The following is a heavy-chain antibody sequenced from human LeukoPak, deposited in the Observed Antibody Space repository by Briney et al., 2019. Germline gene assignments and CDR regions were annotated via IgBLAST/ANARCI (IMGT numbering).Heavy chain of an antibody. CDR2: ISYDGSNK. Sequence: TGRSLRLSCAASGFTFSSYAMHWVRQAPGKGLEWVAVISYDGSNKYYADSVKGLFTISRDNSKNTLYLQMNSLRAEDTAVYYCARDHVDIVATIGGYWGQGTLVTVSS. J-gene: IGHJ4*02. V-gene: IGHV3-30-3*01. CDR3: ARDHVDIVATIGGY. CDR1: GFTFSSYA. D-gene: IGHD5-12*01.